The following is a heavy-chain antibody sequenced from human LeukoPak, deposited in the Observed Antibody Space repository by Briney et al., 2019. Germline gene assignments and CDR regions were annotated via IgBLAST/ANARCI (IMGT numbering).Heavy chain of an antibody. CDR1: GYTFTGYY. V-gene: IGHV1-2*02. D-gene: IGHD4-23*01. CDR2: INPNSGGT. J-gene: IGHJ4*02. CDR3: ARETGGNPEGYYFDY. Sequence: GASVKVSCKASGYTFTGYYMHWVRQAPGQGLEWMGWINPNSGGTNYAQKFQGRVTMTRDTSISTAYMELSRLRSDDTAVYYCARETGGNPEGYYFDYWGQGTPVTVSS.